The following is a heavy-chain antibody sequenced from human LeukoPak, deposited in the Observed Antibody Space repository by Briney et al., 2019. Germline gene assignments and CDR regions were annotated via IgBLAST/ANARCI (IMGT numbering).Heavy chain of an antibody. J-gene: IGHJ4*02. Sequence: TGGSLRLSCVASGFTVSSNYMNWFRQAPGKGLEWVSVIYGGDNTDYADSVKGRFTISRDSSKNTAYLQMNSLRAEDTAVYYCARGVDYYDSSGPYYFDYWGQGTLVTVSS. CDR3: ARGVDYYDSSGPYYFDY. CDR1: GFTVSSNY. V-gene: IGHV3-53*01. CDR2: IYGGDNT. D-gene: IGHD3-22*01.